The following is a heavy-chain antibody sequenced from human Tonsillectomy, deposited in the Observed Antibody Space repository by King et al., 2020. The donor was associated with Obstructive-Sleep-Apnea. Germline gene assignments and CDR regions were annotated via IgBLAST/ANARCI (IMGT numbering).Heavy chain of an antibody. CDR1: GFSFSNYA. D-gene: IGHD2-2*01. CDR2: ILNDGSNK. Sequence: VQLVESGGGVVQPGRSLRLSCAASGFSFSNYAMNWVRQAPGKGLEWVALILNDGSNKYYADSVKGRFTISRDNSKNTLYLQMDSLRAEDTALYYCADLVGYCSTVSCPGYWGQGTLVTVSS. J-gene: IGHJ4*02. V-gene: IGHV3-30*04. CDR3: ADLVGYCSTVSCPGY.